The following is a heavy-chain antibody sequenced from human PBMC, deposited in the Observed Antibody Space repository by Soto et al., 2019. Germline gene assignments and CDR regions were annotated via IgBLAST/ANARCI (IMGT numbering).Heavy chain of an antibody. CDR3: ERDRCLFCTGGSCYSGLTY. J-gene: IGHJ4*02. D-gene: IGHD2-15*01. CDR1: GFTFEDFG. CDR2: IDWSGTTT. V-gene: IGHV3-20*04. Sequence: PGGSLRLSCTASGFTFEDFGVSWVRQAPGKGLEWVSGIDWSGTTTGYGDSVKGRFTITRDNAKSYVYLQMNSLRAEDSALYFCERDRCLFCTGGSCYSGLTYWGQGTLVTVSS.